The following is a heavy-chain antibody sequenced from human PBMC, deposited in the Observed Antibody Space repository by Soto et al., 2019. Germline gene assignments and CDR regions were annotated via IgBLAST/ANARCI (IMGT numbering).Heavy chain of an antibody. CDR2: ISAYNGNT. D-gene: IGHD6-13*01. V-gene: IGHV1-18*01. CDR3: AGNGYSSLDAFDI. J-gene: IGHJ3*02. CDR1: GYTFTSYR. Sequence: ALVKVAWKAAGYTFTSYRISWVRQAPGQGLEWMGWISAYNGNTNYAQKPQGRVTMTTDTSTSTAYMELRSLRSDDTAVYYCAGNGYSSLDAFDIWGQGTMVTVSS.